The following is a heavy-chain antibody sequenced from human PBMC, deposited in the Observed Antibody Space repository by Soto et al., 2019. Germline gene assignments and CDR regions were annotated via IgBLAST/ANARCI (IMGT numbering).Heavy chain of an antibody. CDR1: GGSISGYY. D-gene: IGHD5-12*01. CDR2: VYYSGST. CDR3: AKYRRSDAEGYRLDF. V-gene: IGHV4-59*01. Sequence: SETLSLTCTLSGGSISGYYWSWIRQPPGKGLEWIGYVYYSGSTKYNPSLESRVTISVDMSNNQFSLMLTSVTAADTAVYYCAKYRRSDAEGYRLDFWGQGTLVTVSS. J-gene: IGHJ4*02.